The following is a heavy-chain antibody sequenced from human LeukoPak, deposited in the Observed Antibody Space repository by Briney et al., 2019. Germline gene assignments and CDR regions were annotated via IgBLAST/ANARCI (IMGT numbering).Heavy chain of an antibody. CDR2: ISSSSSYI. D-gene: IGHD3-22*01. J-gene: IGHJ3*02. Sequence: PGGSLRLSCAASGFTFSNYSMNWVRQASGKGLEWVSSISSSSSYIYYADSVKGRFTISRDNAKNSLYLQMNSLRAEDTAVYYCARDVPYYYESSGYYSLGFDIWGQGTMVTVSS. CDR1: GFTFSNYS. V-gene: IGHV3-21*01. CDR3: ARDVPYYYESSGYYSLGFDI.